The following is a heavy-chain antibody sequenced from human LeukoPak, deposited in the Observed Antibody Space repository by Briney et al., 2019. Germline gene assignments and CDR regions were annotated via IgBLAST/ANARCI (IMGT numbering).Heavy chain of an antibody. V-gene: IGHV4-39*01. CDR3: AYHYCSSTSCYDGYY. J-gene: IGHJ4*02. CDR2: IYYSGST. CDR1: GAPISSSSYY. Sequence: SETLSLTCTVSGAPISSSSYYWGWIRQPPWKGLEWIGSIYYSGSTYYNPSLKSRVTISVDTSKNQFSLKLSSVTAADTAVYYCAYHYCSSTSCYDGYYWGQGTLVTVSS. D-gene: IGHD2-2*01.